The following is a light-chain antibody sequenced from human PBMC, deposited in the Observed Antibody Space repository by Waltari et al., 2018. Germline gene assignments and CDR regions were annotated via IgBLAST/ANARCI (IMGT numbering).Light chain of an antibody. Sequence: IQMTQSPSSLSASEGDRVIITCRASEDITTFLSWYQQKPGTAPKVLIYDASSSETGVPSRFSGSGSGTHFTLIINSLQPEDVATYYCQQYDSLPLTFGGGTRVEIK. CDR1: EDITTF. CDR2: DAS. CDR3: QQYDSLPLT. J-gene: IGKJ4*01. V-gene: IGKV1-33*01.